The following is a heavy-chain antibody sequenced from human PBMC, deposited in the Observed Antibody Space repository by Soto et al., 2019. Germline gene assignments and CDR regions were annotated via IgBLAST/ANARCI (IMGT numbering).Heavy chain of an antibody. CDR2: IDPSDSRT. D-gene: IGHD3-10*01. CDR1: GYMFPIYH. J-gene: IGHJ4*02. V-gene: IGHV5-10-1*01. CDR3: ARQDDYYGSGSYPY. Sequence: PGESLKISCEASGYMFPIYHISWVRQMPGKGLEWVGKIDPSDSRTMYRPSSRARITISVDKSINTAYLEWGRLKASDTAMYYCARQDDYYGSGSYPYWGQGTLVTVSS.